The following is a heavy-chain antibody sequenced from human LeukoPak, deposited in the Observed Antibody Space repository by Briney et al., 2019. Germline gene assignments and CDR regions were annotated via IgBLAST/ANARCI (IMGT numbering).Heavy chain of an antibody. CDR1: GYTFTSYG. V-gene: IGHV1-18*01. CDR3: ARDLEPDRDGYNWCWFDP. J-gene: IGHJ5*02. CDR2: ISAYNGNT. Sequence: ASVKVSCKASGYTFTSYGISWVRQAPGQGLEWMGWISAYNGNTNYAQKLQGRVTMTTDTSTSTAYMELRSLRSDDPAVYYCARDLEPDRDGYNWCWFDPWGQGTLVTVSS. D-gene: IGHD5-24*01.